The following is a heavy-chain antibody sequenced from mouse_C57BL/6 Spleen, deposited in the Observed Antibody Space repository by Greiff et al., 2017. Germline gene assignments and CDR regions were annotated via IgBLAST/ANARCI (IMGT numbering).Heavy chain of an antibody. CDR2: IDPANGNS. V-gene: IGHV14-3*01. J-gene: IGHJ1*03. CDR3: ARSGYFEV. CDR1: GFNIKNTY. Sequence: VQLQQPVAELVRPGASVKLSCTASGFNIKNTYMPWVKQRPEQGLEWIGRIDPANGNSKYAPKFQGKATITADTSSNTAYLQLSSLTSEDTAIYYCARSGYFEVWGTGTTGTVSS.